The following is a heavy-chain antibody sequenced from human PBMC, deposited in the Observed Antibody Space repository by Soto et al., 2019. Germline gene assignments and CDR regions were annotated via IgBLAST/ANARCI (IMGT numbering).Heavy chain of an antibody. J-gene: IGHJ4*02. Sequence: ASETLSLTCTVSGGSISSSSYYWGWIRQPPGKGLEWIGSIYYSGSTYYNPSLKSRVTISVDTSKNQFSLKLSSVTAADTAVYYCAKVRVSSPLLDYWGQGTLVTVSS. CDR2: IYYSGST. CDR3: AKVRVSSPLLDY. D-gene: IGHD6-13*01. V-gene: IGHV4-39*01. CDR1: GGSISSSSYY.